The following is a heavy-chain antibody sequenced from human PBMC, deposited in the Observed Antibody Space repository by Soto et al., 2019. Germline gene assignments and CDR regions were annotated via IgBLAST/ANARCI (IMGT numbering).Heavy chain of an antibody. Sequence: GGSLRLSCEASGFSFDTFEMSWVRQAPGKGPVWVARINSDVRNTKYTDSVKGRFTISRDNAKNTLYLQMNSLRAEDTAVYYCARDFMARGRDSNWFAPWGQGTGVTVSS. J-gene: IGHJ5*02. D-gene: IGHD3-10*01. CDR2: INSDVRNT. CDR3: ARDFMARGRDSNWFAP. CDR1: GFSFDTFE. V-gene: IGHV3-74*03.